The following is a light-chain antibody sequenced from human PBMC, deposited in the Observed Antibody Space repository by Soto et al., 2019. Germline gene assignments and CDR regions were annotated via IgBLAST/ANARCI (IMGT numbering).Light chain of an antibody. V-gene: IGKV1-8*01. CDR2: AAS. J-gene: IGKJ1*01. CDR3: QHYHSYPWT. Sequence: AIRMTQSPSSLSASTGDRVTITCRASQDISNYLVWYQQKPGKAPKVLIHAASTLQGGVSSRFSGSGSGTDFTLTINGLQSEDFATYFCQHYHSYPWTFGQGTKVEV. CDR1: QDISNY.